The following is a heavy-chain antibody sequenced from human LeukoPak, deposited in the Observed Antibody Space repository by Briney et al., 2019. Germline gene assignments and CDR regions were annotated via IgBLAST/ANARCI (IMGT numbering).Heavy chain of an antibody. CDR2: IYYSGST. CDR3: AREAEEFLGQSHYYYYMDV. J-gene: IGHJ6*03. Sequence: SETLSLTCTVSGGSISSSSYYWGWIRQPPGKGLEWIGSIYYSGSTYYNPSLKSRVTISVDTSKNQFSLKLSSLTAADTAVYYCAREAEEFLGQSHYYYYMDVWGKGTTVTVSS. D-gene: IGHD3-10*01. V-gene: IGHV4-39*02. CDR1: GGSISSSSYY.